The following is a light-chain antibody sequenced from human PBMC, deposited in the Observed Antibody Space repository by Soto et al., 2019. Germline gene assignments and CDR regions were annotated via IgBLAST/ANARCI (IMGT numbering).Light chain of an antibody. CDR3: SSYAGSNNVV. CDR1: SSDVGNYNY. CDR2: EVT. V-gene: IGLV2-8*01. J-gene: IGLJ2*01. Sequence: QSALTQPPSASGSPGQSVAISCTGTSSDVGNYNYVSWYQQHPGKAPKLMIYEVTMRPSGVPDRFSGSKSGNTASLTVSGLQAEDEADYYCSSYAGSNNVVFGGGTKLTVL.